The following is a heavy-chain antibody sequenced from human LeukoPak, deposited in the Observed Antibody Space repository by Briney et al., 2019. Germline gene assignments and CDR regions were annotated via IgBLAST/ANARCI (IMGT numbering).Heavy chain of an antibody. CDR3: ARDVTYYYDSSGYFPD. V-gene: IGHV3-30-3*01. J-gene: IGHJ4*02. D-gene: IGHD3-22*01. CDR2: ISYDGSNK. CDR1: GFTFSSYA. Sequence: TGGSLRLSCAASGFTFSSYAMHWVRQAPGKGLEWVAVISYDGSNKYYADSVKGRFTISRDNSKNTLYLQMNSLRAEDTAVYYCARDVTYYYDSSGYFPDWGQGTLVTVSS.